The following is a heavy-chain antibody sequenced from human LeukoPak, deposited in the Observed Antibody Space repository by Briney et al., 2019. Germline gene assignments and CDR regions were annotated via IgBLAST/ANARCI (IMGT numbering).Heavy chain of an antibody. CDR1: GFTFSSYS. CDR2: ISSSSSYI. CDR3: AKGNSGSYRLAIDY. J-gene: IGHJ4*02. Sequence: GGSLRLSCAASGFTFSSYSMNWVRQAPGKGLEWVSSISSSSSYIYYADSVKGRFTISRDNAKNSLYLQMNSLRAEDMALYYCAKGNSGSYRLAIDYWGQGTLVTVSS. D-gene: IGHD1-26*01. V-gene: IGHV3-21*04.